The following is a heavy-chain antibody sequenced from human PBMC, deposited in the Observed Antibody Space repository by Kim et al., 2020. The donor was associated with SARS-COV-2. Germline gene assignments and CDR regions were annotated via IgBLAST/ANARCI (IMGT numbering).Heavy chain of an antibody. CDR3: ARAPPYGDSPLKADYYYSDGMDI. Sequence: GGSLRLSCAASGFTFSSYSMNWVRQAPGKGLEWVSSISSSSSYIYYADSVKGRFTISRDNAKNSLYLQMNSLRAEDTAVYYCARAPPYGDSPLKADYYYSDGMDIWGQGTTVTVSS. J-gene: IGHJ6*02. CDR2: ISSSSSYI. CDR1: GFTFSSYS. V-gene: IGHV3-21*01. D-gene: IGHD4-17*01.